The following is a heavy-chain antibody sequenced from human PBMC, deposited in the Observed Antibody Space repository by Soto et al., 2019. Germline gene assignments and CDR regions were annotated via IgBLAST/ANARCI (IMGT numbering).Heavy chain of an antibody. CDR3: ARTRGYSSGVSCYLLDH. CDR2: INTATGDT. CDR1: GYRFTAYD. Sequence: QVQLVQSGAGVQKPGATANISCKASGYRFTAYDMHWVRQAPGQRLEWLGWINTATGDTKYSPSFQGRVTLSRNTSPTTAHMELSGLRFEGTALYYCARTRGYSSGVSCYLLDHWGQGTRVTVSS. J-gene: IGHJ4*02. V-gene: IGHV1-3*04. D-gene: IGHD2-15*01.